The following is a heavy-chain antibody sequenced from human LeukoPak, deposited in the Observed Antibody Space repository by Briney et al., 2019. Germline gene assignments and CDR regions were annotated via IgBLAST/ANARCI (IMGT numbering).Heavy chain of an antibody. V-gene: IGHV4-4*07. D-gene: IGHD1/OR15-1a*01. CDR2: ISTSGNT. CDR3: ARRVWEQTYVAYENWFDP. CDR1: GGSISSYY. Sequence: PSETLSLTCTVSGGSISSYYWNWIRQPAGKALEWIGRISTSGNTNYNPSLKSRVTMSVDTSKNQFSLKLSSVTVADTAVYYCARRVWEQTYVAYENWFDPWGQGTLVSVSS. J-gene: IGHJ5*02.